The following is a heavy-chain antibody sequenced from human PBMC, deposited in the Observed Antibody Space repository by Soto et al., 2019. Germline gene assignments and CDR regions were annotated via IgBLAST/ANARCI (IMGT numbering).Heavy chain of an antibody. CDR2: IKEDGSEK. Sequence: PVGSLRLSCAASGFTFSSYWMNWVRQAPGKGLEWVANIKEDGSEKYYVDSVKGRFTISRDNAKNSLYLQMNSLRVEDTAVFYCARTLLKRHFFDYWGRGTLVTVSS. CDR3: ARTLLKRHFFDY. V-gene: IGHV3-7*01. CDR1: GFTFSSYW. J-gene: IGHJ4*02.